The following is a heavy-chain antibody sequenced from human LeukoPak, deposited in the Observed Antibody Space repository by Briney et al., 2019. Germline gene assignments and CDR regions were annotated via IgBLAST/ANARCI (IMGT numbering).Heavy chain of an antibody. Sequence: SETLSLTCTVSGGSISNYYWSCIRQPPGKGLEWIGYIYYSGSPRYSPSLKSRVTISVDTSKNQFSLKVTSVTAADTAVYYCARHFFVGSEDAFDIWGQGTMVTVSS. J-gene: IGHJ3*02. CDR1: GGSISNYY. V-gene: IGHV4-59*08. D-gene: IGHD6-25*01. CDR3: ARHFFVGSEDAFDI. CDR2: IYYSGSP.